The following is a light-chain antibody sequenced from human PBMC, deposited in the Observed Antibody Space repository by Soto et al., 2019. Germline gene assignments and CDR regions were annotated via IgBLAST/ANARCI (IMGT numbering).Light chain of an antibody. CDR2: GAS. CDR1: QSVSSSY. Sequence: EIVLTQSPGTLSLSPRERATLSCRASQSVSSSYLAWYQQKPGQAPRLLIYGASSRATGILDRFNGSVSGTDITTTNSRLEPEDCGVYYCQQYGSSPPISCGQGTRLEIK. J-gene: IGKJ5*01. V-gene: IGKV3-20*01. CDR3: QQYGSSPPIS.